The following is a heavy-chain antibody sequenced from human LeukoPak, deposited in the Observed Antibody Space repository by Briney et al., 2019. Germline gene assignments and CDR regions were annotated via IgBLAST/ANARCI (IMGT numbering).Heavy chain of an antibody. D-gene: IGHD3-22*01. CDR1: GYTFANYD. CDR3: ARTHYYGSVYINWFDP. J-gene: IGHJ5*02. Sequence: ASVKVSCKASGYTFANYDINWVRQATGQGLEWMGWMNPNSGNTGYAQKFQGRVTLTRNTSTSTAYMELTSLRSEDTAVYYCARTHYYGSVYINWFDPWGQGTLVTVSS. V-gene: IGHV1-8*03. CDR2: MNPNSGNT.